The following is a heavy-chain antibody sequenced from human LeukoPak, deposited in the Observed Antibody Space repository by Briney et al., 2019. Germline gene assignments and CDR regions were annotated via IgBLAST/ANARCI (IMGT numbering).Heavy chain of an antibody. V-gene: IGHV4-31*03. Sequence: SQTLSLTCTVSGGSISSGGYYWSWIRQHPGKGLEWIGYIYYSGSTYYNPSLKSRVTISVDTSKNQFSLKLSSVTAADTAVYYCARIVVVTATSVYFDYWGQETLVTVSS. D-gene: IGHD2-21*02. CDR2: IYYSGST. CDR3: ARIVVVTATSVYFDY. CDR1: GGSISSGGYY. J-gene: IGHJ4*02.